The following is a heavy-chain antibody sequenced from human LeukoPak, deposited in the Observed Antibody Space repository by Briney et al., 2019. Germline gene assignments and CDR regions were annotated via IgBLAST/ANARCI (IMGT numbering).Heavy chain of an antibody. CDR3: ARGSYCSSTSCTKGAFDI. CDR2: IYYSGST. J-gene: IGHJ3*02. D-gene: IGHD2-2*01. Sequence: PSETLSLTCTVSGGSTSSYYWSWIRQPPGKGLEWIGYIYYSGSTNYNPSLKSRVTISVDTSKNQFSLKLSSVTAADTAVYYCARGSYCSSTSCTKGAFDIWGQGTMVTVSS. V-gene: IGHV4-59*01. CDR1: GGSTSSYY.